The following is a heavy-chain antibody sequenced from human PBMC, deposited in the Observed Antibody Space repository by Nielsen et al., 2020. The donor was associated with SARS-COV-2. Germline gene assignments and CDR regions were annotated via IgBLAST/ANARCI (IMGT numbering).Heavy chain of an antibody. CDR1: GFTFSSYS. V-gene: IGHV3-48*01. CDR2: ISSSSSTI. D-gene: IGHD1-14*01. CDR3: ARPGKAYNYYYYCMDV. J-gene: IGHJ6*02. Sequence: GGSLRLSCAASGFTFSSYSMNWVRQAPGKGLEWVSYISSSSSTIYYADSVKGRFTISRDNAKNSLYLKMNSLRAEDTAVYYCARPGKAYNYYYYCMDVWGQGTTVTVSS.